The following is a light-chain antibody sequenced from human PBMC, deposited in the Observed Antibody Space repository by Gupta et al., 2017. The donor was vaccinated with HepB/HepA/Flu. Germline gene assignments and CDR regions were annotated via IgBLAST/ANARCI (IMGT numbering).Light chain of an antibody. CDR3: QQDNSTLGT. Sequence: DIVMTQSPDSLAVSLGERATVNCQSSQSGLYSSNNKNYLAWYQQKPGQPPKLLIYGASTRESGVPDRFSGRGSRTDFTLTINSLQAEDVAVYYCQQDNSTLGTFGQGTKVEIK. CDR2: GAS. V-gene: IGKV4-1*01. CDR1: QSGLYSSNNKNY. J-gene: IGKJ1*01.